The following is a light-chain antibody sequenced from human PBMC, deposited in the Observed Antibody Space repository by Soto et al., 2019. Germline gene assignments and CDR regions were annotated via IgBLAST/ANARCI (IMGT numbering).Light chain of an antibody. CDR3: GTWDSSLSADV. CDR1: SSNIGNNY. J-gene: IGLJ1*01. CDR2: ENN. Sequence: QSVLTQPPSVSAAPGQKVTISCSGSSSNIGNNYVSWYQQLPGTAPKLLIYENNKRPSGIPDRFSGSKSGTSATLGITGLQTVDEADYYFGTWDSSLSADVFGTGTKVTVL. V-gene: IGLV1-51*02.